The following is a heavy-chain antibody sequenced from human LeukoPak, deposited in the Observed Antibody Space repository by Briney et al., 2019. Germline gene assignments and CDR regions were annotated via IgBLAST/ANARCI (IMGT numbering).Heavy chain of an antibody. J-gene: IGHJ4*02. CDR1: GFNVSRNY. CDR3: ARVAVAQRGFDY. V-gene: IGHV3-53*01. Sequence: GGSLRLSCAASGFNVSRNYMSWVRQAPGKGREWVSVIHTAGSTYYADSVKGRFTISRDNSKNTLYVQMKSLRAEDTAVYYCARVAVAQRGFDYWGQGTLVTVSS. CDR2: IHTAGST. D-gene: IGHD6-19*01.